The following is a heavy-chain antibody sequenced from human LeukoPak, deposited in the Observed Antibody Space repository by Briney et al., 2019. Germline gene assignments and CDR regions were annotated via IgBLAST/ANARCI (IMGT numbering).Heavy chain of an antibody. CDR2: IKQDGSEK. D-gene: IGHD6-13*01. CDR1: GFTFSNYW. V-gene: IGHV3-7*03. J-gene: IGHJ3*01. CDR3: AKDIFPYSSRGFYASDV. Sequence: PGGSLRLSCAASGFTFSNYWMSWVRQAPGKRLEWVANIKQDGSEKYYVNSVKGRFTISRDNAKNSLYLQMNSLRAEDTALYYCAKDIFPYSSRGFYASDVWSQGTMVTVSS.